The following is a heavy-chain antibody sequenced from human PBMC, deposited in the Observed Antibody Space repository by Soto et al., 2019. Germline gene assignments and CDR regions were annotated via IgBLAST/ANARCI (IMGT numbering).Heavy chain of an antibody. Sequence: GGSLRLSCAASGFAVSSYAMSWVRQAPGKGLEWVSAISGSGGSTYYADSVKGRFTISRDNSKNTLYLQMNSLRAEDTAVYYCAKDLSHRERFFDYWGQGTLVTVSS. CDR1: GFAVSSYA. J-gene: IGHJ4*02. CDR3: AKDLSHRERFFDY. D-gene: IGHD1-1*01. CDR2: ISGSGGST. V-gene: IGHV3-23*01.